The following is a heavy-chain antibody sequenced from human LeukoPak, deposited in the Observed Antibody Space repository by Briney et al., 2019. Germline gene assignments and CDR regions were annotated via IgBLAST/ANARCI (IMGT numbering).Heavy chain of an antibody. V-gene: IGHV4-4*07. Sequence: SETLSLTCTVSGGSISSYYWSWIRQPAGKGLEWIGRIYTSGSTNYNPSLKSRVTMSVDTSKNQFSVKLSSVTAADTAVYYCARAGGFGWNYYYYYMDVWGKGTTVTVSS. D-gene: IGHD6-19*01. J-gene: IGHJ6*03. CDR2: IYTSGST. CDR1: GGSISSYY. CDR3: ARAGGFGWNYYYYYMDV.